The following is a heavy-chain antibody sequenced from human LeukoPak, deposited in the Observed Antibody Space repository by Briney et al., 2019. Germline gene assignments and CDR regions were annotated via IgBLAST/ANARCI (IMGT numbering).Heavy chain of an antibody. Sequence: SETLSLTCTVSAGSISLYNTYYWNWIRQSPGKGLEWIGHIYYSGSTNYNPSLKSRVTISVDTSKNQFSLKLSSVTAADTAVYYCARAFRARAVPYYFDYWGQGTLVTVSS. CDR1: AGSISLYNTYY. CDR3: ARAFRARAVPYYFDY. D-gene: IGHD6-19*01. J-gene: IGHJ4*02. CDR2: IYYSGST. V-gene: IGHV4-59*01.